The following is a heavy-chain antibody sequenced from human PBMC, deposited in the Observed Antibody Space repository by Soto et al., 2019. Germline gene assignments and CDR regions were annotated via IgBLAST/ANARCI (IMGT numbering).Heavy chain of an antibody. J-gene: IGHJ6*02. CDR2: IYQSGTT. CDR3: ARDIITVIGGEIYYYFGMDV. V-gene: IGHV4-34*01. D-gene: IGHD3-10*01. CDR1: GGSFRAYS. Sequence: PSETLSLTSAVNGGSFRAYSWSWIRQTPGNGLEWIGEIYQSGTTHYNPSLKRRINISIDTSKNQFSLNLTSVTAADTATYYCARDIITVIGGEIYYYFGMDVWGHGTTVTVSS.